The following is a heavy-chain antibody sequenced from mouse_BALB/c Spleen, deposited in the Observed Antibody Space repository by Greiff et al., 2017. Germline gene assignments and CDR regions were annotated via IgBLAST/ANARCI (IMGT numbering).Heavy chain of an antibody. CDR1: AVDFSRYW. CDR2: INPDSSTI. Sequence: AAPAVDFSRYWMSWVRQAPGKGLEWIGEINPDSSTINYTPSLKDKFIISRDNAKNTLYLQMSKVRSEDTALYYCAGGGLLRPDYWGQGTTLTVSS. CDR3: AGGGLLRPDY. D-gene: IGHD1-2*01. V-gene: IGHV4-1*02. J-gene: IGHJ2*01.